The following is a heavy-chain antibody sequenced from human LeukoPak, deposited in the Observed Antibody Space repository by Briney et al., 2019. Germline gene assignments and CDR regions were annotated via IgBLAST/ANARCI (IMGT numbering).Heavy chain of an antibody. V-gene: IGHV2-5*01. CDR3: AHYGDYRFLFYFDS. D-gene: IGHD4-17*01. CDR2: IYWNDDN. Sequence: SGPTLVKPTQTLTLTCTFSGFPLTTGVGVGWLRQPPGRALEWLALIYWNDDNRYNESLRSRLTIAKDTSRNQVILTMTNMDPVDTATYYCAHYGDYRFLFYFDSWGPGTVVTVSS. J-gene: IGHJ4*02. CDR1: GFPLTTGVG.